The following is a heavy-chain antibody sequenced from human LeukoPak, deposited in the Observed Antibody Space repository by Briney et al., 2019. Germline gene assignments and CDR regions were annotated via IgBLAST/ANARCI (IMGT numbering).Heavy chain of an antibody. Sequence: GGSLRLSCGASGFTFSNYWMIWVRQAPGKGLEWVSLIKPDGSDKRYVDSVKGRFTISRDNADYSLYLQMNNLRAEDTAVYYCARLVGVRGGLLDSWGQGTLVTVSS. J-gene: IGHJ4*02. CDR3: ARLVGVRGGLLDS. CDR1: GFTFSNYW. D-gene: IGHD3-3*01. V-gene: IGHV3-7*01. CDR2: IKPDGSDK.